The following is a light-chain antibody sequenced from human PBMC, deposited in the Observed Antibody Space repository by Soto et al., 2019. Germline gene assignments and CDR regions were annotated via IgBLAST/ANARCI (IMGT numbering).Light chain of an antibody. J-gene: IGKJ1*01. V-gene: IGKV1-5*01. CDR1: QSISSW. CDR2: DAS. CDR3: QQYNTYPWR. Sequence: DIQMTQSPATLSASVGDKVTITCRASQSISSWLAWYQQKPGKVPKLLIDDASSLESGVPSRFSGSGSGTEFTLPSSSPQPDDFATYYCQQYNTYPWRFGQGTKVEIK.